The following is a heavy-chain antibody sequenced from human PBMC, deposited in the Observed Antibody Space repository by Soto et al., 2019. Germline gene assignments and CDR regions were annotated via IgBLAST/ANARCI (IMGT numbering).Heavy chain of an antibody. V-gene: IGHV3-33*01. D-gene: IGHD3-22*01. Sequence: PGGSLRLSCAASGFTLSTYGMHWVRQAPGKGLEWVAVIWYDGTNKYYADSMKGRFTISRDNSKNTLYLQMNSLRAEDTAVYYCAREVTSSGYSAGAFDIWGQGTMVTVSS. CDR1: GFTLSTYG. CDR3: AREVTSSGYSAGAFDI. J-gene: IGHJ3*02. CDR2: IWYDGTNK.